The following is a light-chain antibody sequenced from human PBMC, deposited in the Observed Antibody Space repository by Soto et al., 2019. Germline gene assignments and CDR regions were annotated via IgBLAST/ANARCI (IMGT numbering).Light chain of an antibody. CDR3: QHDGSPPFT. V-gene: IGKV3-20*01. CDR1: QSVSSNY. Sequence: EIVLTQSPGTLSLSPGERATLSCRASQSVSSNYLAWYQQKPGQAPRLLVYGASIRATGIPDRFSGSGSGTDLTLTISRVHPEYFAVYYCQHDGSPPFTFPPRTRVNIK. J-gene: IGKJ3*01. CDR2: GAS.